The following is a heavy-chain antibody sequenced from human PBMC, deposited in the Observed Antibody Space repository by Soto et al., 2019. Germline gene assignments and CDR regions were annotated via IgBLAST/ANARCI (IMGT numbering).Heavy chain of an antibody. J-gene: IGHJ5*02. CDR3: ARVEYLTNGECETEGWFDP. CDR1: GFTFSSYE. Sequence: EVQLVESGGGLVQPGGSLRLSCAASGFTFSSYEMNWVRQAPGKGLEWVSYISSSGSTIYYADSVKGRFTISRDNDKNPLYLQMNSLKAEDTAVYYCARVEYLTNGECETEGWFDPWGQGTLVTVSS. CDR2: ISSSGSTI. D-gene: IGHD2-8*01. V-gene: IGHV3-48*03.